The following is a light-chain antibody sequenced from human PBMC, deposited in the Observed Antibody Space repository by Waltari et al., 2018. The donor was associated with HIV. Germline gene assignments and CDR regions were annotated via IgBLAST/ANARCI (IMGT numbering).Light chain of an antibody. J-gene: IGLJ1*01. CDR1: SSDIGAYNS. CDR3: KSKPSSSTPCV. V-gene: IGLV2-14*03. Sequence: QSALTQPASVSGSHGQSITISCTGSSSDIGAYNSFSWYQQHPCKAPKLIIYDVSMRPSVVSGRFSGSESGNTASRTISGLQAEDEADYFCKSKPSSSTPCVFGTGTKVAVL. CDR2: DVS.